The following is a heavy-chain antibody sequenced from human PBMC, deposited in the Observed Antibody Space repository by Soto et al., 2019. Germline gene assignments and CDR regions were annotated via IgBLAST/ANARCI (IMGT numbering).Heavy chain of an antibody. CDR3: ARSRDGYSFYFYYGMDG. J-gene: IGHJ6*02. D-gene: IGHD4-4*01. Sequence: LRLSCAASGFIFTSYGMHWVRQAPGKGLEWMALILHDGSAEYYADSVKGRFTISRDNSKNTLYLQMNSLTAEDTAVYYCARSRDGYSFYFYYGMDGWGQGTTVTVSS. V-gene: IGHV3-30*03. CDR2: ILHDGSAE. CDR1: GFIFTSYG.